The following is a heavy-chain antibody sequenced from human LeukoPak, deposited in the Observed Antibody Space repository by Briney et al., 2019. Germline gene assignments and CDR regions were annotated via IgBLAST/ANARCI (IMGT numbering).Heavy chain of an antibody. D-gene: IGHD1-26*01. CDR1: GYTFTGYY. CDR2: INPSGGST. Sequence: ASVKVSCKASGYTFTGYYMHWVRQAPGQGLEWMGIINPSGGSTSYAQKFQGRVTMTRDTSTSTVYMELSSLRSEDTAVYYCAREDSGTTFDYWGQGTLVTVSS. CDR3: AREDSGTTFDY. V-gene: IGHV1-46*01. J-gene: IGHJ4*02.